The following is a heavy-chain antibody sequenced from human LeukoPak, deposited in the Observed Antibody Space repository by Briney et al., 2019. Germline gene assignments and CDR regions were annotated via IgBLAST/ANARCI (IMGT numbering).Heavy chain of an antibody. CDR1: GFTVDSNY. V-gene: IGHV3-53*01. CDR3: VRLGSTSPGNWYKLFDQ. CDR2: INTGGNT. Sequence: GGSLRLSCAASGFTVDSNYLSWVRKPPGKGLRGFSTINTGGNTYYAASVKGRFTISRDFSKNTVFLHMNSLRAEDTAMYYCVRLGSTSPGNWYKLFDQWGQGTLVTVSS. D-gene: IGHD2-2*01. J-gene: IGHJ4*02.